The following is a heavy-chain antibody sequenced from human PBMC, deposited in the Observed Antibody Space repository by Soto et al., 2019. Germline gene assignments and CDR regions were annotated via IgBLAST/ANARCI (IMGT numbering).Heavy chain of an antibody. CDR2: TYYRSQWYN. CDR1: GDSVSSNSAA. Sequence: KQSQTLSLTCAISGDSVSSNSAAWNWIRQSPSRGLEWLGRTYYRSQWYNDYAVSVKSRITIDPDTSKNQFSLQLNSVAPEDTAVYYCARDSRGAMVRGFWYYYGMDVWGQGTTVTVSS. V-gene: IGHV6-1*01. D-gene: IGHD3-10*01. J-gene: IGHJ6*02. CDR3: ARDSRGAMVRGFWYYYGMDV.